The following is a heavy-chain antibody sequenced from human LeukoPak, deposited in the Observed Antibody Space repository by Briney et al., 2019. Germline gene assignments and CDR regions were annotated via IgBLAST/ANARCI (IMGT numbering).Heavy chain of an antibody. J-gene: IGHJ4*02. Sequence: SETLSLTCTVSGGSISSYHWSWIRQPPGKGLECIGYIYDSGSTNYNPSLKSRVTISVDTSKNQFSLKLSFVTAADTAVYYCARGTIRVGPYGEPVFDYWGQGILVTVSS. CDR2: IYDSGST. CDR1: GGSISSYH. V-gene: IGHV4-59*01. D-gene: IGHD1-26*01. CDR3: ARGTIRVGPYGEPVFDY.